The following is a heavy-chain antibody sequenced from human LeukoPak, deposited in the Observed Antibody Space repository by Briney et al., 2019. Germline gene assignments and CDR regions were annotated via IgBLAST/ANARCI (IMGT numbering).Heavy chain of an antibody. J-gene: IGHJ5*02. Sequence: GGSLRLSRAASGFTFSSYSMNWVRQAPGKGLEWVSSISSSSSYIYYADSVKGRFNISRDNAKNSLYLQMNSLRAEDTAVYYCASRYCSGGSCYSGWGAGFDPWGQGTLVTVSS. V-gene: IGHV3-21*01. CDR2: ISSSSSYI. CDR1: GFTFSSYS. D-gene: IGHD2-15*01. CDR3: ASRYCSGGSCYSGWGAGFDP.